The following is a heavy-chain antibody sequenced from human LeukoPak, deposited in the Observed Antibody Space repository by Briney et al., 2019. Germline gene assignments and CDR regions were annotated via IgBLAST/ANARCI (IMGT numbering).Heavy chain of an antibody. J-gene: IGHJ4*02. CDR3: AKAEGYDILTGLDY. Sequence: PGGSLRLSCAPSGFTFSSYAMSWVRQAPGKGLEWVSGIGASGGSTYYADSVKGRFTISRDNSKNTPYLQMNSLRTEDTAVYYCAKAEGYDILTGLDYWGQGTLVTVSS. CDR1: GFTFSSYA. D-gene: IGHD3-9*01. CDR2: IGASGGST. V-gene: IGHV3-23*01.